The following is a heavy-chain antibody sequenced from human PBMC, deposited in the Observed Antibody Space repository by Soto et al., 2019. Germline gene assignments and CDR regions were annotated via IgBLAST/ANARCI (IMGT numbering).Heavy chain of an antibody. Sequence: EVQLLESGGGLVQPGGSLRLSFAASGFTFSSYAMRWVRQAPGKGLEWVSAISGSGGSTYYADSVKGRFTISRDNSKNTLYLQMNSLRAEDTAVYYCAKDHIVVVPAASCDYWGQGTLVTVSS. CDR1: GFTFSSYA. D-gene: IGHD2-2*01. CDR3: AKDHIVVVPAASCDY. J-gene: IGHJ4*02. V-gene: IGHV3-23*01. CDR2: ISGSGGST.